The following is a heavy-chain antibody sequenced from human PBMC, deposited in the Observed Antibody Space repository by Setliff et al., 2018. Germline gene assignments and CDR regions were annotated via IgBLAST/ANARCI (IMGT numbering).Heavy chain of an antibody. CDR2: INAAYENT. CDR1: GYTFSSYS. Sequence: ASVKVSCKASGYTFSSYSMHWVCQAPGQRLEWMGWINAAYENTQYSKKFQGRLTITRDTSANTAYMELSSLRSEDTALYYCARYNWNTNWFDPWGQGTLVTVSS. D-gene: IGHD1-20*01. V-gene: IGHV1-3*01. CDR3: ARYNWNTNWFDP. J-gene: IGHJ5*02.